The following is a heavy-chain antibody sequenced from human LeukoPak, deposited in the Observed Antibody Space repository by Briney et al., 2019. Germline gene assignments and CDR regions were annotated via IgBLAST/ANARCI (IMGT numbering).Heavy chain of an antibody. CDR3: ASLAHSSSWAYYFDY. V-gene: IGHV3-11*04. Sequence: GGSLRLSCAASGFTFSDYYMSWIRQAPGKGLEWVSYISSSSSTIYYADSVKGRFTISRDNAKNSLYLQMNSLRAEDTAVYYCASLAHSSSWAYYFDYWGQGTLVTVSS. CDR2: ISSSSSTI. D-gene: IGHD6-13*01. CDR1: GFTFSDYY. J-gene: IGHJ4*02.